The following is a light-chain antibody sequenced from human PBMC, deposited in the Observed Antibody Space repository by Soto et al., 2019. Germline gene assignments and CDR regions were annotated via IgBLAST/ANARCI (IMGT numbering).Light chain of an antibody. V-gene: IGKV3-15*01. J-gene: IGKJ1*01. CDR2: GAS. Sequence: EIVMTQSPATLSVSPGERATLSCRASQSVSSNLAWYQQKPGQAPRLLIYGASTRATGIPARFSGSGSGTEFTLTISSLQSEDFAVYYCRQYNNWPPLTFGQGTKVDI. CDR3: RQYNNWPPLT. CDR1: QSVSSN.